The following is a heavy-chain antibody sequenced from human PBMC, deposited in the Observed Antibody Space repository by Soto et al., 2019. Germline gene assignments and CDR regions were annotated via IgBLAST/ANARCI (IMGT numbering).Heavy chain of an antibody. CDR2: ISAYNGNT. Sequence: APVTVSCQASGYNFTCGGTTWVRKKNGQGLDWMGWISAYNGNTNHAQKLQGRVTMTTDTSTSTGYMEVRILRSYDTAVYYCARDRRFLEWLLYRDDAFDIWGQGTMVTVSS. D-gene: IGHD3-3*01. J-gene: IGHJ3*02. V-gene: IGHV1-18*01. CDR1: GYNFTCGG. CDR3: ARDRRFLEWLLYRDDAFDI.